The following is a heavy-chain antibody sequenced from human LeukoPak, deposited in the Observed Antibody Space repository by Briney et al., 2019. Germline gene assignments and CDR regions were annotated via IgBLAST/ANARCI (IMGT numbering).Heavy chain of an antibody. CDR1: GGTFSSYA. CDR2: IISIFGTA. D-gene: IGHD6-19*01. CDR3: ARDQWLVLNYYGMDV. Sequence: ASVKVSCKASGGTFSSYAISWVRQAPGQGLKWMGGIISIFGTANYAQKFQGRVTITADESTSTAYMELSSLRSEDTAVYYCARDQWLVLNYYGMDVWGQGTTVTVSS. J-gene: IGHJ6*02. V-gene: IGHV1-69*13.